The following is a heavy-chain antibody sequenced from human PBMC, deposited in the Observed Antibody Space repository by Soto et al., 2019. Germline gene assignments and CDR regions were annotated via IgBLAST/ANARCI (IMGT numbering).Heavy chain of an antibody. J-gene: IGHJ4*02. CDR2: IKSKTDGGTT. V-gene: IGHV3-15*01. CDR3: TTAWIRAVAGRMDY. CDR1: GFTFSNAW. Sequence: GGSLRLSCAASGFTFSNAWMSWVRQAPGKGLEWVGRIKSKTDGGTTSYAAPVKGRFTIARDDSKNTLYLQMNSLQTEDTAVYYCTTAWIRAVAGRMDYWGQGTLVTVSS. D-gene: IGHD6-19*01.